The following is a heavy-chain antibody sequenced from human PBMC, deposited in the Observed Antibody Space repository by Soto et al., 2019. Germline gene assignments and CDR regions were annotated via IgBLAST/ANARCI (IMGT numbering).Heavy chain of an antibody. D-gene: IGHD6-6*01. J-gene: IGHJ4*02. CDR3: ARASEYSSSRSPYFDY. V-gene: IGHV1-46*01. Sequence: ASVKVSCQASGSTFTSYYMHWVRQAPGQGLEWMGIINPSGGSTSYAQKFQGRVTMTRDTSTSTVYMELSSLRSEDTAVYYCARASEYSSSRSPYFDYWGQGTLVTVSS. CDR1: GSTFTSYY. CDR2: INPSGGST.